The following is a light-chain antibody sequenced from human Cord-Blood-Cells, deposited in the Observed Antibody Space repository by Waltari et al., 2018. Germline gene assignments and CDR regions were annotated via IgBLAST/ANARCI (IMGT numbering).Light chain of an antibody. J-gene: IGKJ4*01. Sequence: IVMKQSPAPLSVSRGERATLSCRASQSVSSNLAWYQQKPGQAPRLLIYGASTRATGIPARFSGSGSGTEFTLTISSLQSEDFAVYYCQQYNNWPLTFGGGTKVEIK. CDR1: QSVSSN. CDR2: GAS. CDR3: QQYNNWPLT. V-gene: IGKV3-15*01.